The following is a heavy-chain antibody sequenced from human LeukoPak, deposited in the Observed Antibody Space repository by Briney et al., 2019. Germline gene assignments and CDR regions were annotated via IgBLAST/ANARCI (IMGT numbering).Heavy chain of an antibody. J-gene: IGHJ6*02. V-gene: IGHV1-8*01. Sequence: ASVTVSCKASGYTFTSYDNNWVRQATGQGLEWMGWMNPNSGNTGYAQKFQGRVTMTRNTSISTAYMELSSLRSEDTAVYYCARGVGYYYGSGSYYRSYYYGMDVWGQGTTVTVSS. D-gene: IGHD3-10*01. CDR2: MNPNSGNT. CDR3: ARGVGYYYGSGSYYRSYYYGMDV. CDR1: GYTFTSYD.